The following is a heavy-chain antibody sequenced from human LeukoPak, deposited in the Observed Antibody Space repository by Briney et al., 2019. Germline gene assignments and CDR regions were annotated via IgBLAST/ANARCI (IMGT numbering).Heavy chain of an antibody. J-gene: IGHJ3*02. CDR2: IKQDGSEK. CDR1: GFTFSSYW. CDR3: AREPRELKASDSSGYYYDWSDAFDI. D-gene: IGHD3-22*01. Sequence: GGSLRLSCAASGFTFSSYWMSWVRQAPGKGLEWVANIKQDGSEKYYVDSVKGRFTISRDNAKNSLYLQMNSLRAEDTAVYYCAREPRELKASDSSGYYYDWSDAFDIWGQGTMVTVSS. V-gene: IGHV3-7*01.